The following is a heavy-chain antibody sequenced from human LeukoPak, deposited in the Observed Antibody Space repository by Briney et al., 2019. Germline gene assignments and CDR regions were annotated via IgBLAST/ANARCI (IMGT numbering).Heavy chain of an antibody. CDR3: AKGSGGSGSFYNHFDC. J-gene: IGHJ4*02. D-gene: IGHD3-10*01. V-gene: IGHV3-30*18. CDR2: ISSDGSNK. CDR1: GLSFNSCG. Sequence: GGSLRLSCAASGLSFNSCGMHWVRQAPGKGLEWVAVISSDGSNKYYADSVKGRFTISRDNSKNTLSLQMNNLRTEDTAVFYCAKGSGGSGSFYNHFDCWGQGTLVTVSS.